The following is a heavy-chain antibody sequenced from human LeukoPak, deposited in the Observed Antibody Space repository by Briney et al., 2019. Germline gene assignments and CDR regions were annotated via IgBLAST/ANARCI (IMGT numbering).Heavy chain of an antibody. CDR2: IWYDGSNK. Sequence: GRSLRLSCAASGFTFSSYGMHWVRQAPGKGLEWVAVIWYDGSNKYYADSVKGRFTISRDNSKNTLYLQMNSLRAEDTAVYYCARGGGTIFGVVIRDYYGMDVWGQGTTVTVSS. CDR3: ARGGGTIFGVVIRDYYGMDV. V-gene: IGHV3-33*01. J-gene: IGHJ6*02. D-gene: IGHD3-3*01. CDR1: GFTFSSYG.